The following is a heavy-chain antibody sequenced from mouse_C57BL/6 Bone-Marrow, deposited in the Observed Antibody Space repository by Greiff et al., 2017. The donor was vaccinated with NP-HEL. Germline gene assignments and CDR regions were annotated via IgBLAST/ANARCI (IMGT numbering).Heavy chain of an antibody. CDR3: ARGIYYGYDGGKDY. D-gene: IGHD2-2*01. V-gene: IGHV1-76*01. CDR2: IYPGSGNT. J-gene: IGHJ4*01. Sequence: VQGVESGAELVRPGASVKLSCKASGYTFTDYYINWVKQRPGQGLEWIARIYPGSGNTYYNEKFKGKATLTAEKSSSTAYMQLSSLTSEDSAVYFCARGIYYGYDGGKDYWGQGTSVTVSS. CDR1: GYTFTDYY.